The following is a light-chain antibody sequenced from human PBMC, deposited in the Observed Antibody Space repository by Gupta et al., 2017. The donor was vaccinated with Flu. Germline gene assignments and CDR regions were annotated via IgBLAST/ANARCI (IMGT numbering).Light chain of an antibody. CDR3: MIWHSGAWV. CDR2: YTSDSDK. Sequence: CTLLSGFDFGSYRRLWYQQKPGSPPQFLLRYTSDSDKQQGSGVPSRFSGSKDVSANVGILVISGLQSEDEADYYCMIWHSGAWVFGGGTKLIVL. V-gene: IGLV5-45*01. CDR1: SGFDFGSYR. J-gene: IGLJ3*02.